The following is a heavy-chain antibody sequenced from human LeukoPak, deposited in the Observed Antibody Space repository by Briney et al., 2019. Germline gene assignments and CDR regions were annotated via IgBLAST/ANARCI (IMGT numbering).Heavy chain of an antibody. V-gene: IGHV4-39*07. CDR3: ARLTGYSSRGVDY. J-gene: IGHJ4*02. CDR2: IYYSGRT. CDR1: GGSMSSSSYY. Sequence: PSEALSLTCTVSGGSMSSSSYYCGWIRQPPGKGLEWIGSIYYSGRTYYNPSLKGRVTISVDTSKNQFSLKLSSVTAADTAVYYCARLTGYSSRGVDYWGQGTLVTVSS. D-gene: IGHD6-13*01.